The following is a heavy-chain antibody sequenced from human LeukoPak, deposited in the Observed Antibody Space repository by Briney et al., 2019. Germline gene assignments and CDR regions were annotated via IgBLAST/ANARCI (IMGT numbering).Heavy chain of an antibody. J-gene: IGHJ4*02. CDR1: GGTFSSYA. Sequence: GASVKVSCKASGGTFSSYAISWVRQAPGQGLEWMGRIIPILGIANYAQKFQERVTITRDMSTSTAYMELSSLRSEDTAVYYCAADGYSGSFLFDYWGQGTLVTVSS. D-gene: IGHD1-26*01. CDR3: AADGYSGSFLFDY. V-gene: IGHV1-69*04. CDR2: IIPILGIA.